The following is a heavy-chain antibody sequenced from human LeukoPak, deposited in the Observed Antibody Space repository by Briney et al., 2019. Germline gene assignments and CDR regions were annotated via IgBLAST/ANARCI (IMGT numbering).Heavy chain of an antibody. CDR1: GFTFPNFA. J-gene: IGHJ4*02. CDR3: AKGETEGGGLAHAH. Sequence: GGSLRLSCAAYGFTFPNFAMSWVRQAPGKGLEWVSAISGSGGTTFYADAVKGRFTISRDNSKNTLYLQMNSLSAEDTAEYYCAKGETEGGGLAHAHWGQGTLVTVSS. V-gene: IGHV3-23*01. CDR2: ISGSGGTT. D-gene: IGHD2-15*01.